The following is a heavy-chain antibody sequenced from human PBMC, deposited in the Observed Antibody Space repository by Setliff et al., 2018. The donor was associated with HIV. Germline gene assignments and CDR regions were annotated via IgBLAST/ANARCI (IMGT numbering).Heavy chain of an antibody. CDR1: GGSISSINW. Sequence: PSETLSLTCAVSGGSISSINWWTWVRQTPGRGLEWIGEIYHSGSTNYNPSLKGRVTVSLDTSKKQLSLKLRSVTAADTAVYYCAKEGGYCSGTTCFGFDYWGQGTLVTVSS. CDR2: IYHSGST. CDR3: AKEGGYCSGTTCFGFDY. D-gene: IGHD2-2*01. V-gene: IGHV4-4*02. J-gene: IGHJ4*02.